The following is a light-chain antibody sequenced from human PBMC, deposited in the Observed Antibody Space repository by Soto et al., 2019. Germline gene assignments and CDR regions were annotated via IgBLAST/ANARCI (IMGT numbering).Light chain of an antibody. CDR2: GAS. CDR1: QSVSSSY. Sequence: EIVLTQSPGTLSLSPGERATLSCRASQSVSSSYLGWYQQKPGQAPRLLIYGASSRATGIPDRFSGSGSGTDFTLTIGRLEPEDFAVYYCQQYGSSPVTFGPGTKVDIK. V-gene: IGKV3-20*01. CDR3: QQYGSSPVT. J-gene: IGKJ3*01.